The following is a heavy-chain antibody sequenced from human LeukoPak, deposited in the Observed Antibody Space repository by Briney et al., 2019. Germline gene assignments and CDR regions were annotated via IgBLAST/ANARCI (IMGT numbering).Heavy chain of an antibody. J-gene: IGHJ4*02. CDR3: AISLQTGTTVPLDY. D-gene: IGHD1-1*01. CDR1: RGTCSSYA. V-gene: IGHV1-69*01. Sequence: SVKVSCKASRGTCSSYAISWVRQAPGQEHEWMGGIIPIFGTANYAQKFQGRVTITADESTSTAYMELSSLRSEDTAVYYCAISLQTGTTVPLDYWGQGTLVTVSS. CDR2: IIPIFGTA.